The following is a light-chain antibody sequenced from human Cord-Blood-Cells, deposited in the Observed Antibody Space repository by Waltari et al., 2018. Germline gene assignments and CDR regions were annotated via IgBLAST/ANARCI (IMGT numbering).Light chain of an antibody. CDR2: DAS. J-gene: IGKJ4*01. CDR1: QDISNY. CDR3: QQYVISLLT. Sequence: DIQMTQSPSSLSASVGDRVTITCQASQDISNYLNWYQQKPGQAPKLLIYDASNLETGVPSRFSGSGSGTDFTFTISSLQPEDIATYYCQQYVISLLTFGGGTKVEIK. V-gene: IGKV1-33*01.